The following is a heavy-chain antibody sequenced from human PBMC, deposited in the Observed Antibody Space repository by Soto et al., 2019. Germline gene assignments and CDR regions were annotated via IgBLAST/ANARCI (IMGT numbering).Heavy chain of an antibody. CDR1: GGTFSSYA. V-gene: IGHV1-69*12. J-gene: IGHJ6*02. CDR3: ARDNGRPQLGGNYYYITDV. Sequence: QVQLVQSGAEVKEPGSSVKVSCQASGGTFSSYALSWVRQAPGQGLEGMGGIIPLFRTPDYAQKFQGRVTITADESTSTAYMELRSLRSEDTAIYYCARDNGRPQLGGNYYYITDVWGQGTTIPVSS. D-gene: IGHD3-3*02. CDR2: IIPLFRTP.